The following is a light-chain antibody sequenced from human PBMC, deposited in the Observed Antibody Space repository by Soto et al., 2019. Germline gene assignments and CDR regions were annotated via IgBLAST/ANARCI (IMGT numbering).Light chain of an antibody. V-gene: IGLV1-47*01. CDR2: KNN. Sequence: QSVLTQPPSASGTPGQRVTISCSGSSSNIGRNYVYWYQQLPGTAPKLLIYKNNQRPSGVPDRFSGSKSGTSASLAISGLRSEDEADYYCATWDASLSGWVSGGGTKLTVL. J-gene: IGLJ3*02. CDR1: SSNIGRNY. CDR3: ATWDASLSGWV.